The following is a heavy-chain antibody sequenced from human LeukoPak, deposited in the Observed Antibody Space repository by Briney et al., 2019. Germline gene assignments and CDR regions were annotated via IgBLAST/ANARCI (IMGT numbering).Heavy chain of an antibody. CDR3: AKDIQGYCSSTSCPPEDV. Sequence: GGSLRLSCAASGFTFDDYAMHWVRQAPGKGLEWVSLISGDGGSTYYADSVKGRFTISRDNSKNSLYLQMNSLRTEDTALYYCAKDIQGYCSSTSCPPEDVWGKGTTVTVSS. V-gene: IGHV3-43*02. CDR1: GFTFDDYA. CDR2: ISGDGGST. J-gene: IGHJ6*04. D-gene: IGHD2-2*01.